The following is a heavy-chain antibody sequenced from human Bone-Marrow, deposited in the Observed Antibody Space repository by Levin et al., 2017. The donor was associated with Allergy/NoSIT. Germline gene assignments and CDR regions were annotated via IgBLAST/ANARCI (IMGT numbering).Heavy chain of an antibody. CDR3: ARDEYSDYDTYYYGMDV. J-gene: IGHJ6*02. D-gene: IGHD5-12*01. CDR2: TSYSGSTN. V-gene: IGHV3-30*04. CDR1: GFTFSTSA. Sequence: GGSLRLSCAASGFTFSTSAMHWVRQAPGKGLEWVAVTSYSGSTNYYADSMKGRFTISRDNSKNTLYLQMNNLRPEDTAVYYCARDEYSDYDTYYYGMDVWGQGTTVTVSS.